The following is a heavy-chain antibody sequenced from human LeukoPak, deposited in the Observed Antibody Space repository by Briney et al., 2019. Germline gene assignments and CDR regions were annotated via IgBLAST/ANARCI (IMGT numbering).Heavy chain of an antibody. J-gene: IGHJ4*02. D-gene: IGHD3-22*01. CDR1: GFTFSSYA. V-gene: IGHV3-23*01. Sequence: GGSLRLSCAAPGFTFSSYAMSWVRQAPGKGLEWVSAISGSGGSTYYADSVKGRFTISRDNSKNTLYLQMNSLRAEDTAVYYCAKAFDYYDSSGDAFDYWGQGTLVTVSS. CDR2: ISGSGGST. CDR3: AKAFDYYDSSGDAFDY.